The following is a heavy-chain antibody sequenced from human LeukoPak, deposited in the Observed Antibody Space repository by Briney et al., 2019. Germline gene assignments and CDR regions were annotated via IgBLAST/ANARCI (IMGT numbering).Heavy chain of an antibody. CDR2: IRNTVYGGTI. D-gene: IGHD2-15*01. CDR3: ARESWEPLQDY. CDR1: GFKFADYD. Sequence: TGGSLRLSCSVSGFKFADYDMSWLRQAPGKGLEWVGFIRNTVYGGTIKYAAAVQGRFTISRDNAKNSLYLQMNSLRAEDTAVYYCARESWEPLQDYWGQGTLVTVSS. J-gene: IGHJ4*02. V-gene: IGHV3-49*03.